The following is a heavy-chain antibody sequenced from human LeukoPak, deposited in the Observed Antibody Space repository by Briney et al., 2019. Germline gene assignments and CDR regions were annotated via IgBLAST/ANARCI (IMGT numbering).Heavy chain of an antibody. CDR3: AREPPSGSYFTSRFDY. CDR2: IWYDGSNK. J-gene: IGHJ4*02. V-gene: IGHV3-33*01. D-gene: IGHD3-10*01. CDR1: GFTFSSYG. Sequence: PGRSLRLSGAASGFTFSSYGMHWVRQAPGKGLEWVAVIWYDGSNKYYADSVKGRFTISRDNSKNTLYLQMNSLRAEDTAVYYCAREPPSGSYFTSRFDYWGQGTLVTVSS.